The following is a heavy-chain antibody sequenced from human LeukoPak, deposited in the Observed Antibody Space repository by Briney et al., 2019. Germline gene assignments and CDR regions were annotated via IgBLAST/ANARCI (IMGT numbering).Heavy chain of an antibody. D-gene: IGHD7-27*01. V-gene: IGHV1-18*01. CDR2: ISSNSDNT. Sequence: ASVKVSCKATGYTFTSYGISWVRQAPGQGLEWMGWISSNSDNTNYAQKLQGRVTMTTDTSTSTAYMELRSLRSDDTALYLCARDWGSIKVIADYWGQGTLVTVPS. J-gene: IGHJ4*02. CDR1: GYTFTSYG. CDR3: ARDWGSIKVIADY.